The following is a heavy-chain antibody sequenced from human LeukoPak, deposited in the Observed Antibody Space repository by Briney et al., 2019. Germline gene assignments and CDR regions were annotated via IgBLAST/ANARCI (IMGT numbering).Heavy chain of an antibody. V-gene: IGHV3-23*01. J-gene: IGHJ6*02. CDR1: GFTFSSYA. Sequence: GGSLRLSCAASGFTFSSYAMSWVRQAPGKGLEWVSDMSGSGSSTYYADSVKGRFTISRDNSKNTLYLQMNSLRAEDTAVYYCAKAPDCSSASCPYYYYYGMDVWGQGTTVTVSS. CDR3: AKAPDCSSASCPYYYYYGMDV. D-gene: IGHD2-2*01. CDR2: MSGSGSST.